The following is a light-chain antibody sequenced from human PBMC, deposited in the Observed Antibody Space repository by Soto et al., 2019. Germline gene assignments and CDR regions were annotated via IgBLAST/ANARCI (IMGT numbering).Light chain of an antibody. J-gene: IGKJ5*01. CDR2: DAS. CDR1: QSVGSY. CDR3: QQRSNR. V-gene: IGKV3-11*01. Sequence: EIVLTQSPATLSLSPGERATLSCRASQSVGSYLAWFQQQPGQAPRLLIYDASNRATGIPARFSGSGSGTDFTLTISSLEPEDFAVYYCQQRSNRFGQGTRLEMK.